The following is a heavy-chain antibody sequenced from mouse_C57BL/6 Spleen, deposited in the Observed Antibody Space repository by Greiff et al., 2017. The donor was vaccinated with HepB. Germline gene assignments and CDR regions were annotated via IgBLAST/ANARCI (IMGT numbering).Heavy chain of an antibody. CDR3: TSPPYSNYVGWYFDV. D-gene: IGHD2-5*01. V-gene: IGHV6-3*01. CDR1: GFTFSNYW. CDR2: IRLKSDNYAT. Sequence: EVKLQESGGGLVQPGGSMKLSCVASGFTFSNYWMNWVRQSPEKGLEWVAQIRLKSDNYATHYAESVKGRFTISRDDSKSSVYLQMNNLRAEDTGIYYCTSPPYSNYVGWYFDVWGTGTTVTVSS. J-gene: IGHJ1*03.